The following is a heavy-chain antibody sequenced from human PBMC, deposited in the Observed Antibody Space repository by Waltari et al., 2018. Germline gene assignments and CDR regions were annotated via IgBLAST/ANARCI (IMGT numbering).Heavy chain of an antibody. Sequence: EVQLVESGGGLIQPGGSLKLSFAVSGFIVTSNYMSWGRQAPGKGLGWVSVIYNDGTTYYGDSVKGRFTMSRDNSKNTLYLQMNSLRAEDTAVYYCARDWRANGLDYWGQGTLVTVSS. CDR3: ARDWRANGLDY. D-gene: IGHD1-26*01. J-gene: IGHJ4*02. V-gene: IGHV3-53*01. CDR1: GFIVTSNY. CDR2: IYNDGTT.